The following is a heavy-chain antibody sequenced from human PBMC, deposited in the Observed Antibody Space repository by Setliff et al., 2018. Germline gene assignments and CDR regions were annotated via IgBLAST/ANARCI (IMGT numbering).Heavy chain of an antibody. Sequence: AGGSLRLSCVASGFTFSDHYMSWVRQAPGKGLEWVSVIYSGGSSTYYADYVKGRFTISRDNSKNTLYLQMNSLRAEDTAVYYCAKYDYGDGFDYWGQGTLVTVSS. CDR2: IYSGGSST. CDR1: GFTFSDHY. J-gene: IGHJ4*02. D-gene: IGHD4-17*01. V-gene: IGHV3-23*03. CDR3: AKYDYGDGFDY.